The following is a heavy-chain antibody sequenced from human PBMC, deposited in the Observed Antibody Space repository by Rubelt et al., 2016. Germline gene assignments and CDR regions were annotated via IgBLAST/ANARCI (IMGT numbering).Heavy chain of an antibody. D-gene: IGHD2-2*01. Sequence: WVRQAPGKGLEWVSVIYSGGSTYYADSVKGRFTISRDNPKNTLYLQMNSLRAEDTAVYYCARGGGVVVVPAATYFDYWGQGTLVTVSS. V-gene: IGHV3-53*01. CDR3: ARGGGVVVVPAATYFDY. CDR2: IYSGGST. J-gene: IGHJ4*02.